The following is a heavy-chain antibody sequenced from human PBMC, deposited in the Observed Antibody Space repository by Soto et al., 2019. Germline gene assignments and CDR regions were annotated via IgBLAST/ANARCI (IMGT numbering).Heavy chain of an antibody. D-gene: IGHD2-2*01. J-gene: IGHJ6*02. Sequence: QVQLQESGPGLVKPSGTLSLTCAVSGGSISSSNWWSWVRQPPGTGLEWIGEIYHSGSTNYNPSLKSRVTTSVDKSKNQCSLKLSSVTAADTAVYYCARVVGGYYYGMDVWGQGTTVTVSS. CDR3: ARVVGGYYYGMDV. CDR2: IYHSGST. V-gene: IGHV4-4*02. CDR1: GGSISSSNW.